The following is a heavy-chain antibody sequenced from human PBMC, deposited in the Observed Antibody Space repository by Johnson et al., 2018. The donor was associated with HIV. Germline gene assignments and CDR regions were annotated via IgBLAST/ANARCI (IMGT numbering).Heavy chain of an antibody. V-gene: IGHV3-30*04. CDR3: TTDSPPLLRFSWGV. CDR1: GFTFSSYA. Sequence: QVQLVESGGGVVQPGRSLRLSSAASGFTFSSYAMHWVRQAPGKGLEWVAVISSDGSNEYYADSVKGRFTLSRDNPKNTLYLQMNSLRAEDTAVFYCTTDSPPLLRFSWGVWGQGTMVTVSS. CDR2: ISSDGSNE. D-gene: IGHD3-3*01. J-gene: IGHJ3*01.